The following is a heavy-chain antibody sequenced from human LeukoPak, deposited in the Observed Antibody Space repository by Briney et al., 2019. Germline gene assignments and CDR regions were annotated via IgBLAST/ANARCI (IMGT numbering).Heavy chain of an antibody. CDR2: ISAYNGNT. V-gene: IGHV1-18*01. Sequence: GASVKVSCKASGYTFTSYGISWVRQAPGQGLEWMGWISAYNGNTNYAQKLQGRVTMTTDTSTSTAYMELRSLRSDDTAVYYCARSIVVVPAASIEWFDPWGQGTLVTVSS. D-gene: IGHD2-2*01. CDR1: GYTFTSYG. J-gene: IGHJ5*02. CDR3: ARSIVVVPAASIEWFDP.